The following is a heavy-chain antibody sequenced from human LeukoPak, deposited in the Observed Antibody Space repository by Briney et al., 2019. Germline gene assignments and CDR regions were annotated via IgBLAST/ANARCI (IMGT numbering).Heavy chain of an antibody. V-gene: IGHV3-7*01. CDR3: ARLGEKADFDY. D-gene: IGHD3-16*01. CDR2: INQDGGGR. Sequence: GGSLRLSCAASGFTFTSYWMTWVRQAPGKGLEWVANINQDGGGRYYVDSVKGRFTISRDNAKNSVHLQMNSLRAEDTAVYYCARLGEKADFDYWGQGTLVTVSS. CDR1: GFTFTSYW. J-gene: IGHJ4*02.